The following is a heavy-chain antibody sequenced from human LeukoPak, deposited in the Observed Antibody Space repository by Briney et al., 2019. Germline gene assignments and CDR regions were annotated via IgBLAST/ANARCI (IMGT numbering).Heavy chain of an antibody. V-gene: IGHV4-61*08. CDR1: GGSISSGGYS. J-gene: IGHJ6*02. CDR2: VYYSGSP. Sequence: AETLSLTCTVSGGSISSGGYSWSWIRQHPGKGLEWIGYVYYSGSPNYNPSLKSRVTISVDTSKNQFSLKLSSVTAADTAVYYCARHKGDGYNGYYYYYYGMDVWGQGTTVTVSS. D-gene: IGHD5-24*01. CDR3: ARHKGDGYNGYYYYYYGMDV.